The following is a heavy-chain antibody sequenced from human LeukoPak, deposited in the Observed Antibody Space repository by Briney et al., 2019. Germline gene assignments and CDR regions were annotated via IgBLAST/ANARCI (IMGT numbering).Heavy chain of an antibody. Sequence: SGGSLRLSCAASGFTFDDYAMHWVRQAPGKGLEWVSGISWNSGSIGYADSVKGRFTISRDNAKNSLYLQMNSLRAEDTALYYCAKDGSYSGSYYAFDIWGQGTMVTVSS. CDR2: ISWNSGSI. D-gene: IGHD1-26*01. V-gene: IGHV3-9*01. CDR3: AKDGSYSGSYYAFDI. CDR1: GFTFDDYA. J-gene: IGHJ3*02.